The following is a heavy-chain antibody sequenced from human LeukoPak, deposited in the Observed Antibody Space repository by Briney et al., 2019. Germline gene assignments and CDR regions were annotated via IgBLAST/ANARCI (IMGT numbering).Heavy chain of an antibody. D-gene: IGHD3-10*01. CDR3: AKHGSGSYQGY. Sequence: SSGTLSLTCAVSGASIGSETWWNWVRQPPGKDLEWIGEIYHGGAANYNPSLKNRVIISLDKSKNQFFLELTSVTAADTAVYYCAKHGSGSYQGYWGQGTLVTVSS. J-gene: IGHJ4*02. CDR2: IYHGGAA. CDR1: GASIGSETW. V-gene: IGHV4-4*02.